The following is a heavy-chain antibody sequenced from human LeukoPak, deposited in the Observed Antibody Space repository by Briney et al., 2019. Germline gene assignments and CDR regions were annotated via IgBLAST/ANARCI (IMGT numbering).Heavy chain of an antibody. CDR1: GFSSSNYE. CDR2: ISSSGNII. Sequence: GGSLRLSCVASGFSSSNYEMTWVRQAPGKGLEWVSHISSSGNIIHYADSVKGRFTISRDNAKNSLYLQMNSLRAEDTAVYYCARDPGGYCSGGSCFLHGENAFDIWGQGTMVTVSS. V-gene: IGHV3-48*03. J-gene: IGHJ3*02. CDR3: ARDPGGYCSGGSCFLHGENAFDI. D-gene: IGHD2-15*01.